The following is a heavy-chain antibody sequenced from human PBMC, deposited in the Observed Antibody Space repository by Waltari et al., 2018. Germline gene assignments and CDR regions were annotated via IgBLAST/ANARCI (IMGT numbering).Heavy chain of an antibody. CDR1: GFTFSSYA. Sequence: EVQLVESGGGLVQPGGSLRLSCAASGFTFSSYAMSWVRQAPGKGLEWVSAISGSGGSTDYADSVKCRFTISRDNSKNTLYLQMNSLRAADTAVYYCARGLAGYCSGGSCYSPLDWFDPWGQGTLVTVSS. D-gene: IGHD2-15*01. CDR3: ARGLAGYCSGGSCYSPLDWFDP. V-gene: IGHV3-23*04. CDR2: ISGSGGST. J-gene: IGHJ5*02.